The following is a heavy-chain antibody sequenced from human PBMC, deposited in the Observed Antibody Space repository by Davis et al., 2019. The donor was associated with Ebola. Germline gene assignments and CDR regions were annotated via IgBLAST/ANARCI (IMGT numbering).Heavy chain of an antibody. CDR2: IGSDFRA. V-gene: IGHV3-23*01. J-gene: IGHJ4*02. CDR1: GFTISGTA. CDR3: ARLEDSGWTHDY. D-gene: IGHD6-19*01. Sequence: GESLKISCTVSGFTISGTAMGWVRLAPGKGPEWVSAIGSDFRAHYGESAMGRFSISRDNSKNMVYLQMNSLRVEDTAVYYCARLEDSGWTHDYWGQGTLVTVSS.